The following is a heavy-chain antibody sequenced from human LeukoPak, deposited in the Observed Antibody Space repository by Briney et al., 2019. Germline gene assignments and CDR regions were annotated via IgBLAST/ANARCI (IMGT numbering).Heavy chain of an antibody. V-gene: IGHV4-39*01. CDR2: IYYSGNT. Sequence: PSETLSLTCTVSGGSIASSSSYWGWLRQPPGKSLDWIGSIYYSGNTYYNSSLKSRVTISVDTSKNQFSLTLRSVTAADTAVYYCARRAMSRGVTQYYFDYWGQGTLVTVSS. CDR3: ARRAMSRGVTQYYFDY. CDR1: GGSIASSSSY. J-gene: IGHJ4*02. D-gene: IGHD3-10*01.